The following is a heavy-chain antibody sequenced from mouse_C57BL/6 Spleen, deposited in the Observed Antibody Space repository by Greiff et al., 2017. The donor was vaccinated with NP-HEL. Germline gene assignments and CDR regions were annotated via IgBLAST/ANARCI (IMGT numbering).Heavy chain of an antibody. D-gene: IGHD1-1*01. CDR2: IDPEDGDT. CDR1: GFNIKDYY. V-gene: IGHV14-1*01. CDR3: TGYYGSSYWFAY. J-gene: IGHJ3*01. Sequence: VQLKESGAELVRPGASVKLSCTASGFNIKDYYMHWVKQRPEQGLEWIGRIDPEDGDTEYAPKFQGKATMTADTSSNTAYLQLSSLTSEDTAVYYCTGYYGSSYWFAYWGQGTLVTVSA.